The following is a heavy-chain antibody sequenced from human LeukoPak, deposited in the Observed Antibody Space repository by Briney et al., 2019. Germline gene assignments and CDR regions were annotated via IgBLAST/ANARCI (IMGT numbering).Heavy chain of an antibody. CDR2: IIPTLEIA. CDR3: ARVLSGSWLWF. Sequence: SVKVSCKASGGTLSSYAITWVRQAPGQGLEWMGRIIPTLEIANYAQKFQGRVTITADKSTSTAYMELSSLRPEDTAVYYCARVLSGSWLWFWGQGTLVTVSS. J-gene: IGHJ4*02. D-gene: IGHD5-18*01. CDR1: GGTLSSYA. V-gene: IGHV1-69*04.